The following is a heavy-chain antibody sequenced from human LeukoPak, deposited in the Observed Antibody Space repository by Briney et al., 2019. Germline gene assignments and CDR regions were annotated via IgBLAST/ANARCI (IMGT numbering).Heavy chain of an antibody. J-gene: IGHJ4*02. D-gene: IGHD3-16*02. CDR1: GGSFSGYY. CDR3: ARVAEVITFGGVIADYYFDY. CDR2: INHSGST. V-gene: IGHV4-34*01. Sequence: SETLSLTCAVYGGSFSGYYWSWIRQPPGKGLEWIGEINHSGSTNYNPSLKSRVTISVDTSKNHFSLKLSSVTAADTAVYYCARVAEVITFGGVIADYYFDYWGQGTLVTVSS.